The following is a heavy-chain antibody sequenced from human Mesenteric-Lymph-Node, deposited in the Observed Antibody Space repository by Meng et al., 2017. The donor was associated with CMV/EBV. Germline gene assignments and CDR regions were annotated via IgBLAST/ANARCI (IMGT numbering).Heavy chain of an antibody. Sequence: GESLKISCAASGFTFSSYAMHWVRQAPGKGLEWVAIISYDGSTKYYADSVWGRFTISRDNSKNTLYLQMNSLRADDTAVYYCARVDCSSTSCYVFDYWGQGTLVTVS. CDR1: GFTFSSYA. CDR3: ARVDCSSTSCYVFDY. J-gene: IGHJ4*02. D-gene: IGHD2-2*01. CDR2: ISYDGSTK. V-gene: IGHV3-30*14.